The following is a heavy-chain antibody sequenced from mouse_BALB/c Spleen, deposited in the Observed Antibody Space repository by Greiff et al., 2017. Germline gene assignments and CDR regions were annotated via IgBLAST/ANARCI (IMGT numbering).Heavy chain of an antibody. CDR1: GFTFSDYY. V-gene: IGHV5-4*02. J-gene: IGHJ2*01. CDR2: ISDGGSYT. Sequence: DVKLVESGGGLVKPGGSLKLSCAASGFTFSDYYMYWVRQTPEKRLEWVATISDGGSYTYYPDSVKGRFTISRDNAKNNLYLQMSSLKSEDTAMYYCARESGLLLDYWGQGTTLTVSS. CDR3: ARESGLLLDY. D-gene: IGHD2-3*01.